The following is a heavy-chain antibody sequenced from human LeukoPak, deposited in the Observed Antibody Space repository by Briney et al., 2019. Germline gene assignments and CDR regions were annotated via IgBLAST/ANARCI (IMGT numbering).Heavy chain of an antibody. J-gene: IGHJ1*01. CDR2: INEDESAN. V-gene: IGHV3-7*03. Sequence: GGSLSLPCTPSRLTFKDYCMTCVRQTPRKGLELLANINEDESANNYVDAVKGRFTISRDNDMNSMYLQINSLRAEDPVMYYCAKDSRKSYYASWGRGTLVTVSS. CDR3: AKDSRKSYYAS. CDR1: RLTFKDYC. D-gene: IGHD1-26*01.